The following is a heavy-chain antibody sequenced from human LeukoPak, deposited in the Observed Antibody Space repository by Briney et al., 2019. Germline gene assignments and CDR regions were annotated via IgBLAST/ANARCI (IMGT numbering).Heavy chain of an antibody. CDR3: ARGSWQLGTRNFDY. J-gene: IGHJ4*02. D-gene: IGHD6-13*01. V-gene: IGHV4-39*07. CDR2: IYYSGST. CDR1: GGSISSSSYY. Sequence: SETLSLTCTVSGGSISSSSYYWGWIRQPPGEGLEWIGSIYYSGSTYYNPSLKGRVTISVDTSKNQFSLKLSSVTAADTAVYYCARGSWQLGTRNFDYWGQGTLVTVSS.